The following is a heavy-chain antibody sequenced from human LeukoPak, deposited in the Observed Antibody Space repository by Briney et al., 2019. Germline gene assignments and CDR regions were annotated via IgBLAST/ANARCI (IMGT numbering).Heavy chain of an antibody. V-gene: IGHV1-2*02. Sequence: ASVKVSCKASGYTFTGYYMHWVRQAPGQGLEWMGWINPNSGGTNYAQKFQGRVTMTRDTSISTAYVELSRLRSDDTAVYYCARDIVVVPAARNYYYYYGMDVWGQGTTVTVSS. D-gene: IGHD2-2*01. CDR3: ARDIVVVPAARNYYYYYGMDV. CDR2: INPNSGGT. CDR1: GYTFTGYY. J-gene: IGHJ6*02.